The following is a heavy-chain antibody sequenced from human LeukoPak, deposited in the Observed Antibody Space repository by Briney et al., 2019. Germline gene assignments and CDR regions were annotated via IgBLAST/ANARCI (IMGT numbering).Heavy chain of an antibody. CDR2: ISSSSSYI. D-gene: IGHD1-26*01. J-gene: IGHJ4*02. CDR3: ARAGRSGSRGEDY. CDR1: GFTFSSYS. Sequence: PGGSLRLSCAASGFTFSSYSMNWVRQAPGKGLEWVSSISSSSSYIYYADSVKGRFTISRDNAKNSLYLQMNSLRAEDTAVYYCARAGRSGSRGEDYWGQGTLVTVSS. V-gene: IGHV3-21*01.